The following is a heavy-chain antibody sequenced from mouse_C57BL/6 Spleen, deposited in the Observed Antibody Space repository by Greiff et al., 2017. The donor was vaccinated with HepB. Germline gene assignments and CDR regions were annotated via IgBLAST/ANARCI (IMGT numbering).Heavy chain of an antibody. J-gene: IGHJ3*01. CDR2: ISNLAYSI. CDR1: GFTFSDYG. CDR3: ARLYDEGFAY. V-gene: IGHV5-15*01. Sequence: DVMLVESGGGLVQPGGSLKLSCAASGFTFSDYGMAWVRQAPRQGPEWVAFISNLAYSIYYADTVTGRFTISRENAKNTLYLEMSSLRSEDTAMYYCARLYDEGFAYWGQGTLVTVSA. D-gene: IGHD2-12*01.